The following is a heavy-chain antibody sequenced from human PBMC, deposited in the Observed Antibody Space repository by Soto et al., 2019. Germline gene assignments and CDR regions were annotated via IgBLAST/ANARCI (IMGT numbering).Heavy chain of an antibody. CDR3: ARGVTMITGFDY. CDR1: GGSVSSGSYY. J-gene: IGHJ4*02. D-gene: IGHD3-22*01. Sequence: QVQLHESGPGLVKPSETLSLTCTVSGGSVSSGSYYWSWIRQPPGKGLEFIGYIFFNGSTNYNPSLKSRVTMSVDTSRHQFSLRLSSVTAPDTAFYYCARGVTMITGFDYWGQGSLVTVSS. V-gene: IGHV4-61*01. CDR2: IFFNGST.